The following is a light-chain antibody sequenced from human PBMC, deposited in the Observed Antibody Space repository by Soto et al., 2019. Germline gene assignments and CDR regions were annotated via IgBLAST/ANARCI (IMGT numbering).Light chain of an antibody. J-gene: IGKJ1*01. V-gene: IGKV3-20*01. CDR3: QQYASSRT. CDR2: VAS. CDR1: QSVTNNY. Sequence: EVVLTQSPGTLSLSPGERATLSCRASQSVTNNYLAWYQQKPGQAPRLLIYVASNRAPGIPDRFSGSGSGTDFTLTISRLEPEDFAAYYCQQYASSRTFGQGTKVDIK.